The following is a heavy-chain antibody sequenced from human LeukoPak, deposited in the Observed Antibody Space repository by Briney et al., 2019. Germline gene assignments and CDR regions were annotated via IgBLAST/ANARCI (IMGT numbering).Heavy chain of an antibody. CDR1: GYTFTGYY. J-gene: IGHJ4*02. CDR2: INPNSGGT. Sequence: ASVKLSCKASGYTFTGYYMHWVRQAPGQGLEWMGWINPNSGGTNYAQKFQGWVTMTRDTSISTAYTELSRLRSDDTAVYYCAREGAITFGGVIVSSPFDYWGQGTLVTVSS. CDR3: AREGAITFGGVIVSSPFDY. V-gene: IGHV1-2*04. D-gene: IGHD3-16*02.